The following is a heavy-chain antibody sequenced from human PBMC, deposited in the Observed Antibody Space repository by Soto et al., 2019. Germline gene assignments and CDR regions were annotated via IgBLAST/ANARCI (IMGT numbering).Heavy chain of an antibody. CDR3: ARGTYCSGGSCYRNYYYYGMDV. J-gene: IGHJ6*02. V-gene: IGHV4-30-2*01. CDR2: IYHSGST. CDR1: GGSISSGGYS. Sequence: QLQLQESGSGLVKPSQTLSLTCAVSGGSISSGGYSWSWIRQPPGKGLEWIGYIYHSGSTYYNPSLKSRVTISVDRSKNQFSLKLSSVTAADTAVYYCARGTYCSGGSCYRNYYYYGMDVWGQGTTVTVSS. D-gene: IGHD2-15*01.